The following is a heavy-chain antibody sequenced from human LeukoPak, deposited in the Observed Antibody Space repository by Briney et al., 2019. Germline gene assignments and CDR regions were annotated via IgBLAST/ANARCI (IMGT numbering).Heavy chain of an antibody. V-gene: IGHV4-59*08. D-gene: IGHD6-19*01. J-gene: IGHJ4*02. CDR1: GGSLSSYY. CDR2: IYYSGST. Sequence: PSETLSLTCTVSGGSLSSYYWSWIRQPPGKGLEWIGYIYYSGSTNYNPSLKSRVTISVDTSKNQFSLKLSSVTAADTAVYYCARHVLSWLVSGWGQGTLVTVSS. CDR3: ARHVLSWLVSG.